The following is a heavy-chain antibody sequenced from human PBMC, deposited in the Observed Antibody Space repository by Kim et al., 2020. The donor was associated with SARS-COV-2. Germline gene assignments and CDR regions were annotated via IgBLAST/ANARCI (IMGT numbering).Heavy chain of an antibody. J-gene: IGHJ4*02. CDR3: AKRDGVLIAAAGFDC. D-gene: IGHD6-13*01. V-gene: IGHV3-30*18. Sequence: GGSLRLSCAASGFTFSSYGMHWVRQAPGKGLEWVAVISYDGSNKYYADSVKGRFTISRDNSKNTLYLQMNSLRAEDTAVYYCAKRDGVLIAAAGFDCWGQGTLVTVSS. CDR2: ISYDGSNK. CDR1: GFTFSSYG.